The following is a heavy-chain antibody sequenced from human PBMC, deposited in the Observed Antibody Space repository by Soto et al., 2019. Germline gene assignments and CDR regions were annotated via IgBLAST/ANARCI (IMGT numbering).Heavy chain of an antibody. CDR1: GFTFSSYA. CDR2: ISGSGGST. Sequence: EVQLLESGGGLVQPGGSLRLSCAASGFTFSSYAMSWVRQAPGKGLEWVSAISGSGGSTYYADSVKGRFTISRDNSKNTLYLQMNSLRAEDTAVYYCAKPPRRLYNWNEHYYYMDVWGKGTTVTVSS. J-gene: IGHJ6*03. D-gene: IGHD1-1*01. CDR3: AKPPRRLYNWNEHYYYMDV. V-gene: IGHV3-23*01.